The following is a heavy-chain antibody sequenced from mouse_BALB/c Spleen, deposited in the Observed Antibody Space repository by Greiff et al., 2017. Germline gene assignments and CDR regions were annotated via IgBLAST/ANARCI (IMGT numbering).Heavy chain of an antibody. V-gene: IGHV14-1*02. CDR3: ARSYYGSSPNYYAMDY. Sequence: VQLKQSGAELVRPGALVKLSCKASGFNIKDYYMHWVKQRPEQGLEWIGWIDPENGNTIYDPKFQGKASITADTSSNTAYLQLSSLTSEDTAVYYCARSYYGSSPNYYAMDYWGQGTSVTVSS. CDR1: GFNIKDYY. D-gene: IGHD1-1*01. J-gene: IGHJ4*01. CDR2: IDPENGNT.